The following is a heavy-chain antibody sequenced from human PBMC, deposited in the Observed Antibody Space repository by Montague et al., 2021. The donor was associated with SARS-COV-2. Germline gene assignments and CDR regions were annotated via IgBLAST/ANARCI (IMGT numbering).Heavy chain of an antibody. D-gene: IGHD3-9*01. J-gene: IGHJ6*02. CDR1: GGSISSYY. V-gene: IGHV4-59*13. Sequence: SETLSLTCTVSGGSISSYYWSWIRQPPGKGLEWIGYIYYSGSTNYNPSLKSRITISLGTPKNQFSLKLGSVTAADTAVYYCARGSYDILRYGMDVWGQGTTVTVSS. CDR2: IYYSGST. CDR3: ARGSYDILRYGMDV.